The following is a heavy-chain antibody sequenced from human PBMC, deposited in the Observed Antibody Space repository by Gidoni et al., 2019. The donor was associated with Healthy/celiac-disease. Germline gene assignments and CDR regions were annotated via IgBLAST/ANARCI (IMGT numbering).Heavy chain of an antibody. V-gene: IGHV1-2*02. D-gene: IGHD2-2*01. J-gene: IGHJ6*03. CDR1: GYTFTGYY. Sequence: QVQLVQSGAAVTKPGASVKVSCKASGYTFTGYYMHWVRQAPGQGLEWMGWINPNSGGTNYAQKFQGRVTMTRDTAISTAYMERSRLRSDDTAVYYCARGPDIVVVPAAIVYYYYYYMDVWGKGTTVTVSS. CDR3: ARGPDIVVVPAAIVYYYYYYMDV. CDR2: INPNSGGT.